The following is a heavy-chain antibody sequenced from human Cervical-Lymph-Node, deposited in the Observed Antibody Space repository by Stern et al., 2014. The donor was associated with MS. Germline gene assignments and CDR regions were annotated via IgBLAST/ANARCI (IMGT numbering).Heavy chain of an antibody. CDR1: GHTFITYS. J-gene: IGHJ2*01. D-gene: IGHD3-10*01. Sequence: VQLVQSGAEVKKPGASVKVSCKASGHTFITYSMNWVRQAPGQGLEWMGIINPSGESISYAQRFQGRVTMTRDASTSTVYMELSSRRSEDTAVYYCATGGAAPRFFDLWGRGTLVTVSS. V-gene: IGHV1-46*01. CDR2: INPSGESI. CDR3: ATGGAAPRFFDL.